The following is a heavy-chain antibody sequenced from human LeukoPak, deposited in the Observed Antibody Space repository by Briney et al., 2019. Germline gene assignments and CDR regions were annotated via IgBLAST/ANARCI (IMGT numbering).Heavy chain of an antibody. V-gene: IGHV4-61*05. D-gene: IGHD5-18*01. Sequence: SETLSLTCTVSGGSISSSSYYWGWIRQPPGKGLEWIGYMYYSGSTNYNPSLKSRVTISADTSKSQFSLKLSSVTAADTAVYYCAVWDTAMVNAFDYWGQGTLVTVSS. CDR1: GGSISSSSYY. CDR2: MYYSGST. J-gene: IGHJ4*02. CDR3: AVWDTAMVNAFDY.